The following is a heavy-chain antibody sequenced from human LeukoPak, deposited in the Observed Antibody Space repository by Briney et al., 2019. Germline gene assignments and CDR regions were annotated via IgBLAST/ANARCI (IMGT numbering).Heavy chain of an antibody. V-gene: IGHV3-33*01. J-gene: IGHJ3*02. D-gene: IGHD5-12*01. CDR1: GFTLWRHG. CDR3: AREQSTSGHAGAFDI. CDR2: TWYGGS. Sequence: PGGSLRLSCTTSGFTLWRHGMHWVRQAPGKGLKWLAVTWYGGSDYADSVRGRFSVSRDIFGNTVYLQMDNLRVEDTALYYCAREQSTSGHAGAFDIWGQGTVVTVSS.